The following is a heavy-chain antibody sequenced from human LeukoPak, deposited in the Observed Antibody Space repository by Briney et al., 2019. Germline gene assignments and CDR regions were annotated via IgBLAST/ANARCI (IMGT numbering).Heavy chain of an antibody. D-gene: IGHD3-22*01. CDR3: ARMWDYYDSSGLGG. V-gene: IGHV1-69*13. CDR2: IIPIFGTA. Sequence: ASVKVSCKASGGTFSSYAISWVRQAPGQGLEWMAGIIPIFGTANYAHTFQGRVTITADEYTSTAYTELSSLRSEDTAVYYCARMWDYYDSSGLGGWGQGTLVTVSS. CDR1: GGTFSSYA. J-gene: IGHJ4*02.